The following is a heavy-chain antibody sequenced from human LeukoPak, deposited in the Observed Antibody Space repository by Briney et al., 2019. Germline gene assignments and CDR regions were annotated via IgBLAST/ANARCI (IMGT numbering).Heavy chain of an antibody. CDR3: ASQSALVCY. J-gene: IGHJ4*02. CDR2: ISYDGSNK. CDR1: GFTFSSYA. Sequence: PGGSLRLSCAASGFTFSSYAMHWVRQAPGKGLEWVAVISYDGSNKYYADSVKGRFTISRDNSKNTLYLQMNSLRAEDTAVYYCASQSALVCYWGQGTLVTVSS. V-gene: IGHV3-30-3*01. D-gene: IGHD3-9*01.